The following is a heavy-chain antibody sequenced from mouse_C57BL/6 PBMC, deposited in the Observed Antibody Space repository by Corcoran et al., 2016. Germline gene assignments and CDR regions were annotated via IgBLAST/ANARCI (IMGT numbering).Heavy chain of an antibody. D-gene: IGHD1-1*01. CDR1: GFNIKDYY. Sequence: EVQLQQSGAELVRPGASVKLSCTASGFNIKDYYMHWVKQRPEQGLEWIGRIDPEDGDTEYAPKFQGKATMTADTSSTTAYLQLSSLTSEDTADYYCTLYGSSRDYWGQGTTLTVSS. CDR2: IDPEDGDT. V-gene: IGHV14-1*01. J-gene: IGHJ2*01. CDR3: TLYGSSRDY.